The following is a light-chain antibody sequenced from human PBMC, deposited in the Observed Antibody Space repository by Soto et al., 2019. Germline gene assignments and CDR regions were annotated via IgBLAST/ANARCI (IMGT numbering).Light chain of an antibody. Sequence: QSVLTQPASVSGSPGQSITISCTGTNSDVGGHNYVSWYQHHPGKAPKLMIYEVSNRPSGVSNRFSGSKSGNTASLTISGLQAEDEADYHCSSFSRTSTLYVFGTGTKLTVL. CDR1: NSDVGGHNY. CDR3: SSFSRTSTLYV. CDR2: EVS. J-gene: IGLJ1*01. V-gene: IGLV2-14*01.